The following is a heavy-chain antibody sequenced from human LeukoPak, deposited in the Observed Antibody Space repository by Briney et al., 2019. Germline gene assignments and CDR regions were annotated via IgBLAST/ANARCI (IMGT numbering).Heavy chain of an antibody. CDR1: GLTFDVYT. CDR2: ISGSGGST. J-gene: IGHJ4*02. V-gene: IGHV3-23*01. CDR3: ARGSPKGLDY. D-gene: IGHD6-13*01. Sequence: GGSLRLSCAASGLTFDVYTMHWVRQAPGKGLEWVSAISGSGGSTYYADSVKGRFTISRDNSKNTLYLQMNSLRAEDTAVYYCARGSPKGLDYWGQGTLVTVSS.